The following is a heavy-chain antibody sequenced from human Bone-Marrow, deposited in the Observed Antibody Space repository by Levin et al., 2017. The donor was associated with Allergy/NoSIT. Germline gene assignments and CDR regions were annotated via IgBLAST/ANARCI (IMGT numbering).Heavy chain of an antibody. V-gene: IGHV3-21*01. J-gene: IGHJ1*01. CDR3: TRGATGN. D-gene: IGHD1-14*01. Sequence: SCAASGFPFSSYTMNWARQAPGRGLEWIASIIGSSSFINYADSVKGRFTISRDNAKSSLYLQMNSLRIEDTAVYYCTRGATGNWGQGTLVTVSS. CDR1: GFPFSSYT. CDR2: IIGSSSFI.